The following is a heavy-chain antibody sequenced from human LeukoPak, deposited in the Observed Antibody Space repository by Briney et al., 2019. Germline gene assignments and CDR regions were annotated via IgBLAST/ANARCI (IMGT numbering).Heavy chain of an antibody. V-gene: IGHV3-30*18. CDR1: GFTFSSYG. CDR3: AKEMYCSGTNCYSKGGAFDI. J-gene: IGHJ3*02. D-gene: IGHD2-15*01. CDR2: ISYDGSNK. Sequence: PGGSLRLSCAASGFTFSSYGMHWVRQAPGKGLEWVAVISYDGSNKYYADSVKGRFTISRDNSKNTLYLQMNSLRAEDTAVYYCAKEMYCSGTNCYSKGGAFDIWGQGTMVTVSS.